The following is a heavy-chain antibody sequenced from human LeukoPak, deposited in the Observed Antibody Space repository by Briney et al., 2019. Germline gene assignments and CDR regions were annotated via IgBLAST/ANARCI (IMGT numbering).Heavy chain of an antibody. Sequence: SETLSLTCTVSGGSISSSSYYWGWIRQPPGKGLEWIGSIYYSGSTYYNPSLKSRVTISVDTSKNQFSLKLSSVTAADTAVYYCARTTRYSGSYYFDYWGQGTLVTVSS. CDR2: IYYSGST. J-gene: IGHJ4*02. V-gene: IGHV4-39*01. CDR3: ARTTRYSGSYYFDY. D-gene: IGHD1-26*01. CDR1: GGSISSSSYY.